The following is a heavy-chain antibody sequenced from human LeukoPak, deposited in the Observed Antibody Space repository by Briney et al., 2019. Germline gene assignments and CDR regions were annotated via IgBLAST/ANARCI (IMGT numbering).Heavy chain of an antibody. V-gene: IGHV1-8*01. Sequence: ASVKVSCKASGYTFTSYDINWVRQATGQGLEWMGWMNPNSGNTGYAQKFQGRVTMTRNTSISTAYMELSSLRSEDTAVYYCAREYYYDSSGYYYLQFDYWGQGTLVTVSS. CDR1: GYTFTSYD. D-gene: IGHD3-22*01. CDR2: MNPNSGNT. CDR3: AREYYYDSSGYYYLQFDY. J-gene: IGHJ4*02.